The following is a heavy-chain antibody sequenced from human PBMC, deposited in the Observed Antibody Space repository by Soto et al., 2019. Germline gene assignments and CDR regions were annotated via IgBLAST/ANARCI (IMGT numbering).Heavy chain of an antibody. CDR1: GYTFTSYG. CDR3: ARDYTFPDY. CDR2: SSTSNGDT. Sequence: QVQLVQSGAEVKKPGASVKVSFKTSGYTFTSYGITWVRRAPGQGLEWMGWSSTSNGDTNYVQKFQGRVTMTTDTSTGRGYMELRSLTSDDTAVYYCARDYTFPDYWGQGTLVTVSS. D-gene: IGHD3-3*02. J-gene: IGHJ4*02. V-gene: IGHV1-18*01.